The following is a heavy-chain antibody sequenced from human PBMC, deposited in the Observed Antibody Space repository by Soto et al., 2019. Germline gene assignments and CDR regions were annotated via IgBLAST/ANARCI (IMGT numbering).Heavy chain of an antibody. Sequence: GGSLRLSCAASGFTFSNAWMNWVRQAPGKGLEWVGRIKSKTDGGTTDYAAPVKGRFTISRDDSKNTLYLQMNSLKTEDTAVYYCTTDVPDILTGYYSLEFDPWGQGTLVTVSS. J-gene: IGHJ5*02. CDR3: TTDVPDILTGYYSLEFDP. CDR1: GFTFSNAW. CDR2: IKSKTDGGTT. D-gene: IGHD3-9*01. V-gene: IGHV3-15*07.